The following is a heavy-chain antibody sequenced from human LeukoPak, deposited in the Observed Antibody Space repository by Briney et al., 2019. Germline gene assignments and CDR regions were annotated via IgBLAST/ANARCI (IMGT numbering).Heavy chain of an antibody. CDR2: ISGPGGST. CDR1: GFTFSSYS. J-gene: IGHJ4*02. Sequence: GGSLRLSCAASGFTFSSYSMNWVRQAPGKGLEWVSLISGPGGSTYYADSVKGRFTISRDNSKNTLFLQMDSLRAEDTAVYYCANDRYCGGISCYRAAYDYWGQGTLVIVSS. CDR3: ANDRYCGGISCYRAAYDY. D-gene: IGHD2-21*01. V-gene: IGHV3-23*01.